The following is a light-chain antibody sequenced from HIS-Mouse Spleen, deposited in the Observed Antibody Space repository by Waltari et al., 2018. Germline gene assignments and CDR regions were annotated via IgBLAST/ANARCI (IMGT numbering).Light chain of an antibody. V-gene: IGLV2-14*01. CDR2: EVS. J-gene: IGLJ2*01. CDR3: SSYTSSSNVV. Sequence: QSALTQPASVSGSPGQSITISCTGTSSAGGGYNTVSWYQQHPGKAPKLMIYEVSNLPSGVSNRFSGSKSGNTASLTISGLQAEDEADYYCSSYTSSSNVVFGGGTKLTVL. CDR1: SSAGGGYNT.